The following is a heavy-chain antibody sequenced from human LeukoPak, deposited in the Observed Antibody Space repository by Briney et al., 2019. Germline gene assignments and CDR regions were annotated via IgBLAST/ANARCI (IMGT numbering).Heavy chain of an antibody. V-gene: IGHV1-69*01. J-gene: IGHJ6*02. Sequence: SVKVSCKASGGTFTSYAISWVRQAPGQGLEWMGGIIPIFGTANYAQKFQGRVTITADESTSTAYMELSSLRSEDTAVYYCAWGSGPHYGMDVWGQGTTVTVSS. CDR3: AWGSGPHYGMDV. D-gene: IGHD3-16*01. CDR1: GGTFTSYA. CDR2: IIPIFGTA.